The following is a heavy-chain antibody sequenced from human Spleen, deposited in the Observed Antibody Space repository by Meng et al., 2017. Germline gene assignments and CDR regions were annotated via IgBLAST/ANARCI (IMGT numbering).Heavy chain of an antibody. CDR1: AYSFTSYS. J-gene: IGHJ5*02. V-gene: IGHV1-46*01. Sequence: PSRGEEWQSRASVGVSSQTAAYSFTSYSIHWVRQAPGQGREWMGMIKPSGGRTFYEQKFRGSVTVTRDPYTSTAYMELNSLRSEDTAVYYCARAYNYVSSGANWFDPWGQGTLVTVSS. CDR2: IKPSGGRT. D-gene: IGHD3-22*01. CDR3: ARAYNYVSSGANWFDP.